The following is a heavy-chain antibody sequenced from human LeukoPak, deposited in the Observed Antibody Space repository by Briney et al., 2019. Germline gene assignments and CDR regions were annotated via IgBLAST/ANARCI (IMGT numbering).Heavy chain of an antibody. CDR1: GFTFSSYA. V-gene: IGHV3-23*01. D-gene: IGHD3-9*01. J-gene: IGHJ4*02. Sequence: GRSLRLSCAASGFTFSSYAMSWVRQAPGKGLEWVSAISGSGGSTYYADSVKGRFTISRDNSKNTLYLQMNSLRAEDTAVYYCAKGRNGFDWLLPLDYWGQGTLVTVSS. CDR2: ISGSGGST. CDR3: AKGRNGFDWLLPLDY.